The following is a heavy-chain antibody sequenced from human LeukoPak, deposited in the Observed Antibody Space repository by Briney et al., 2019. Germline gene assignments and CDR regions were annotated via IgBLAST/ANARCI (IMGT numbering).Heavy chain of an antibody. V-gene: IGHV3-9*01. CDR3: AKDSGYYYDSSGSPFDY. J-gene: IGHJ4*02. CDR2: ISWNSGSI. CDR1: GFTFDDYA. Sequence: GGSLRLSCAASGFTFDDYAMHWVRQPPGKGLEWVSGISWNSGSIGYADSVKGRFTISRDNAKNSLYLQMNSLRAEDTALYYCAKDSGYYYDSSGSPFDYWGQGTLVTVSS. D-gene: IGHD3-22*01.